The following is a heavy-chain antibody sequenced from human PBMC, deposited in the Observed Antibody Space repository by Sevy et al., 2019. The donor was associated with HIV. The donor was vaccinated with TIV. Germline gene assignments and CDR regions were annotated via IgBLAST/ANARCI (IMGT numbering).Heavy chain of an antibody. CDR3: AREVGGFNWRPYYFDS. D-gene: IGHD3-3*01. CDR1: GFTFTDYW. V-gene: IGHV3-7*01. CDR2: IKQDESEK. Sequence: GGSLRLSCAASGFTFTDYWMSWVRQTPGKGLEWVATIKQDESEKYYVDCVKGRFAISRDNGKNSVFLQMNGLRVEDTALYYCAREVGGFNWRPYYFDSWGQGTLVTVSS. J-gene: IGHJ4*02.